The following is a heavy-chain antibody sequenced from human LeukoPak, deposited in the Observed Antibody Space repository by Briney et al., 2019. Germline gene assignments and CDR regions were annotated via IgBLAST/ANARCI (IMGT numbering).Heavy chain of an antibody. J-gene: IGHJ4*02. CDR2: ISYSGNT. CDR1: RGSISSFY. D-gene: IGHD4-23*01. CDR3: ARDYGGKFDY. Sequence: PSETLSLTCTVSRGSISSFYWSWIRQPRGKGLEWIGYISYSGNTKYNPSLKSRVTISVDTSKNQFSLKLSCVTAADTAVYYCARDYGGKFDYWGQGTLVTVSS. V-gene: IGHV4-59*01.